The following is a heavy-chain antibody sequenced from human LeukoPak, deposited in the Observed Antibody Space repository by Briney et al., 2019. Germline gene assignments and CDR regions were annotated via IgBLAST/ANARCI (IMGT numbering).Heavy chain of an antibody. J-gene: IGHJ4*02. CDR1: RFTFSSYE. CDR2: IIIIGTTI. D-gene: IGHD3-16*01. V-gene: IGHV3-48*03. CDR3: AGGGGY. Sequence: GVSLRLTCAASRFTFSSYEMNWVRQAPGKGLVGGSYIIIIGTTIYYTDSGKVRFTISRDNAKNSLYLQMQSLRATATSFYYCAGGGGYWGRGTLVTVSS.